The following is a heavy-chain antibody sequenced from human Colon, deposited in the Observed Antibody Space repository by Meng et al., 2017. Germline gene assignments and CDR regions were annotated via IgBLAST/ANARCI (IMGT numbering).Heavy chain of an antibody. D-gene: IGHD6-13*01. CDR1: GFTFSSYA. CDR2: IWYDGSYT. CDR3: AKGAAASGTAIDY. V-gene: IGHV3-30*07. J-gene: IGHJ4*02. Sequence: VQRVGSGGGVVQPGRSLRLSCAASGFTFSSYAMHWVRQAPGKGLEWVAVIWYDGSYTYHVDSVKGRFTISRDNSKNTIYLQMNSLRAEDTAVYFCAKGAAASGTAIDYWGQGTLVTVSS.